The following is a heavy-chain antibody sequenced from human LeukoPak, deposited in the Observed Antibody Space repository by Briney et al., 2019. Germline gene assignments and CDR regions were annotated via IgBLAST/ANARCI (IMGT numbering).Heavy chain of an antibody. CDR3: ARGLGSSSFPFDY. D-gene: IGHD6-6*01. Sequence: SETLSLTCAVYGGSFSGYYWSWIRQPPGKGLEWIGEINHSGSTNYNPSLESRVTISVDTSKNQFSLKLSSVTAADTAVYYCARGLGSSSFPFDYWGQGTLVTVSS. V-gene: IGHV4-34*01. CDR1: GGSFSGYY. CDR2: INHSGST. J-gene: IGHJ4*02.